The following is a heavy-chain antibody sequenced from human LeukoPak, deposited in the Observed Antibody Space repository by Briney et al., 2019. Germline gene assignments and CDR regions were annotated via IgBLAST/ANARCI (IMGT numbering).Heavy chain of an antibody. CDR1: GGSIARSYSY. Sequence: SETLSLTCTVSGGSIARSYSYWGWFRQPPGKGLEWIGSIFYSGYSGSTFSHPSLRSRVTISGDTSIILFSLNLTSVTAADTAVYYCARRRYGHAIDYWGQGAPDTVPS. V-gene: IGHV4-39*02. D-gene: IGHD4-17*01. CDR2: IFYSGYSGST. CDR3: ARRRYGHAIDY. J-gene: IGHJ4*02.